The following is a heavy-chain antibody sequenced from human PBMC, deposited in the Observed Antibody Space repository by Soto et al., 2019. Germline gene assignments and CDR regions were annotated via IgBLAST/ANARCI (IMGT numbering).Heavy chain of an antibody. CDR3: ATNLGPMVRGVIGTFDF. CDR2: FDPEDGVT. Sequence: QVQLVQSGAEVKKPGASVKVSCKVSGYTLTELSMHWVRQDPGKGLEWMGGFDPEDGVTIYAQKFQGRLTMTDDTYTERAHMELSSLRSEDTAVYYCATNLGPMVRGVIGTFDFWGQGTMVTVSS. D-gene: IGHD3-10*01. CDR1: GYTLTELS. J-gene: IGHJ3*01. V-gene: IGHV1-24*01.